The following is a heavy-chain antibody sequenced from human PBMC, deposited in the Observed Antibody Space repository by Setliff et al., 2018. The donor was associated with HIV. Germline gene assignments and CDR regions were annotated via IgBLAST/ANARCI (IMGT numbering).Heavy chain of an antibody. V-gene: IGHV4-59*01. J-gene: IGHJ4*02. CDR3: ARGKNYYDSSGYHY. CDR2: IYYSGST. CDR1: DDSMTSNY. Sequence: SETLSLTCTVSDDSMTSNYWSWIRQPPGKGLEWIGYIYYSGSTNYNPSLQSRVTISVDTSKNQFSLKLSSVTAADPAVYYCARGKNYYDSSGYHYWGQGTLVTVSS. D-gene: IGHD3-22*01.